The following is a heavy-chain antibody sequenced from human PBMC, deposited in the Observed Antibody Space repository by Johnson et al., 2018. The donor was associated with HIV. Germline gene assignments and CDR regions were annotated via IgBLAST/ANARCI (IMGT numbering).Heavy chain of an antibody. J-gene: IGHJ3*01. CDR2: LFSGGTT. D-gene: IGHD6-13*01. CDR3: AKDQWSSSWTNDAFDF. CDR1: GFTVSSYY. Sequence: VQLVESGGGLVQPGGSLRLSCAASGFTVSSYYMSWVRQAPGKGLEWVSVLFSGGTTYYADSVKGRFTISRDNSKNTLYLQMNSLRAEATAVYYCAKDQWSSSWTNDAFDFWGQGTMVTVSS. V-gene: IGHV3-66*01.